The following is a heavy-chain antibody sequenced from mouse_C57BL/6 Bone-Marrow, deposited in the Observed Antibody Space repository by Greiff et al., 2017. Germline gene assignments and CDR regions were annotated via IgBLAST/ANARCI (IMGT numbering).Heavy chain of an antibody. Sequence: QVQLKESGAELVRPGASVKLSCKASGYTFTDYYINWVKQRPGQGLEWIARIYPGSGNTYYNEKFKGKATLTAEKSSSTAYMQLSSLTSEDSAVYFCARSWGDYWGQGTSVTVSS. CDR3: ARSWGDY. CDR2: IYPGSGNT. CDR1: GYTFTDYY. V-gene: IGHV1-76*01. J-gene: IGHJ4*01.